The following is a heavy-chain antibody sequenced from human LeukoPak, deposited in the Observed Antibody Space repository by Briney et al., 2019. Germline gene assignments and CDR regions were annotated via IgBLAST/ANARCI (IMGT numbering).Heavy chain of an antibody. Sequence: ASVKVSCKASGGTCSSYAISWVRQAPGQGLEWMGGIIPIFGTANYAQKFQGRVTITTDESTSTAYMELSSLRSEDTAVYYCARHLEYSSSYYFDYWGQGTLVTVSS. D-gene: IGHD6-6*01. CDR1: GGTCSSYA. CDR3: ARHLEYSSSYYFDY. CDR2: IIPIFGTA. V-gene: IGHV1-69*05. J-gene: IGHJ4*02.